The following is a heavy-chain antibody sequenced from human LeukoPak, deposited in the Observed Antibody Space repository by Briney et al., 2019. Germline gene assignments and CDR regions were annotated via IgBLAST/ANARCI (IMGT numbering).Heavy chain of an antibody. CDR2: ISSSGSTI. D-gene: IGHD2-8*01. V-gene: IGHV3-48*03. CDR3: ARDSGGNGFAFYYFDY. J-gene: IGHJ4*02. Sequence: GGSLRLSCAASGFTFSSYEMNWVRQAPGKGLEWVSYISSSGSTIYYADSVKGRFTISRDNAKNSLYLQMNSLRAEDAAVYYCARDSGGNGFAFYYFDYWGQGTLVTVSS. CDR1: GFTFSSYE.